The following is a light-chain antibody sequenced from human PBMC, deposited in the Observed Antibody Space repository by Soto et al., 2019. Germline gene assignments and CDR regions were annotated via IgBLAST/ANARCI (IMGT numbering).Light chain of an antibody. V-gene: IGKV3-20*01. Sequence: EIVLTQSTGTLSLSPGERASLSSSASQSVSSSYLAWYQQKPGQAPRLLIYGASSRATGIPDRFSGSGSGTDFTLTISRLEPEDFAVYYCQQYGSSPITFGPGTKVVIK. CDR2: GAS. J-gene: IGKJ3*01. CDR1: QSVSSSY. CDR3: QQYGSSPIT.